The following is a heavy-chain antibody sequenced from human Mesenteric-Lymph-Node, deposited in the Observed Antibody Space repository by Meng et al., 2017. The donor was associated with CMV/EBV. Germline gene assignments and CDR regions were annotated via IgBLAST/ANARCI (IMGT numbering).Heavy chain of an antibody. D-gene: IGHD2-15*01. CDR3: ARGGYGWGWLDP. J-gene: IGHJ5*02. CDR2: IWYDGSNK. CDR1: GFTFSSYG. Sequence: GGSLRLSCAASGFTFSSYGMHWVRQAPGKGLEWVAVIWYDGSNKYYADSVKGRFTISRDNSKNTLYLQMNSLRAEDTAVYYCARGGYGWGWLDPWGRGTLVTVSS. V-gene: IGHV3-33*01.